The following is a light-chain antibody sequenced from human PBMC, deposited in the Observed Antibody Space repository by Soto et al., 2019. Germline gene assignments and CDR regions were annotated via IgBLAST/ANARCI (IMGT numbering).Light chain of an antibody. V-gene: IGLV2-23*01. CDR3: CSYAGSSSYV. J-gene: IGLJ1*01. Sequence: QSVLTQPASVSGSPGQSITISCTGTSSDVGTYNLVSWYQQHPGKAPKVMIYEGSKRPSVVSNRFSGSKSGNTASLTISGLQAEDEADYYCCSYAGSSSYVFGTGTKLAVL. CDR2: EGS. CDR1: SSDVGTYNL.